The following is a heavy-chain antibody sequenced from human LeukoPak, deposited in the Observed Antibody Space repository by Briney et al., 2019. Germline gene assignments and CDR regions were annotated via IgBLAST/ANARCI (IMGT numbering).Heavy chain of an antibody. CDR2: ISYDGSNK. CDR3: ARGGKQWLVRGDAFDI. Sequence: GGSLRLSCAASGFTLSSYAMHWVRQAPGKGLEWVAVISYDGSNKYYADSVKGRFTISRDNSKNTLYLQMNSLRAEDTAVYYCARGGKQWLVRGDAFDIWGQGTMVTVSS. V-gene: IGHV3-30-3*01. J-gene: IGHJ3*02. CDR1: GFTLSSYA. D-gene: IGHD6-19*01.